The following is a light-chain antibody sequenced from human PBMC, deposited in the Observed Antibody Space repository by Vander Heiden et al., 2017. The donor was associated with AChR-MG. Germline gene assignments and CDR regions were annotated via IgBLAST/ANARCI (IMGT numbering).Light chain of an antibody. Sequence: DLQMTQSPSSLSASVGDRVTITCRARQSISSYLNWYQQKPGKAPKLLIYAAYSLQSGVPSRFSGSGSGTDFTLTISSLQPEDFATYYCQQSYSRLTFGGGTKVEIK. J-gene: IGKJ4*01. CDR1: QSISSY. V-gene: IGKV1-39*01. CDR2: AAY. CDR3: QQSYSRLT.